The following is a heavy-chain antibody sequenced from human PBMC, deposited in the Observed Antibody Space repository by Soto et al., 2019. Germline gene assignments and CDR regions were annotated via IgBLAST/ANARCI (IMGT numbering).Heavy chain of an antibody. D-gene: IGHD1-26*01. J-gene: IGHJ4*02. Sequence: GVLRLSCLASGFIFRSYAMHWVRQAPGKGLEWVAVITYDGINGYYADSVRGRFAISRDNSKNTLYLQMNSLRPEDTAVYYCARAFSGSYPNFDYWGQGTLVTVSS. CDR2: ITYDGING. V-gene: IGHV3-30*09. CDR3: ARAFSGSYPNFDY. CDR1: GFIFRSYA.